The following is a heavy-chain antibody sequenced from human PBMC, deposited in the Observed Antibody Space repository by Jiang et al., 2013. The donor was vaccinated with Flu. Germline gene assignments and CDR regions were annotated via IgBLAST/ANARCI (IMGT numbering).Heavy chain of an antibody. CDR2: IYYSGST. D-gene: IGHD3-10*01. CDR1: GGSISSGGYY. V-gene: IGHV4-31*03. J-gene: IGHJ5*02. Sequence: GPGLVKPSQTLPLTCTVSGGSISSGGYYWSWIRQHPGKGLEWIGYIYYSGSTYYNPSLKSRVTISVDTSKNQFSLKLSSVTAADTAVYYCARGGVRERYPGWFDPWGQGTLVTVSS. CDR3: ARGGVRERYPGWFDP.